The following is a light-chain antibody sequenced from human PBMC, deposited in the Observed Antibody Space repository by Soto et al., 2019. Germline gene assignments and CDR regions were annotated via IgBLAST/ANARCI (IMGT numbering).Light chain of an antibody. CDR1: QSVSSSD. Sequence: PRTPSSALGKKATLSSRPSQSVSSSDLARYQQKPGQPPSLLIYGASSRATGIPDRFSGSGSGTDFTLTIRRLEPYDFGVDYCQQHRTSPTPCGQGTK. CDR2: GAS. V-gene: IGKV3-20*01. J-gene: IGKJ1*01. CDR3: QQHRTSPTP.